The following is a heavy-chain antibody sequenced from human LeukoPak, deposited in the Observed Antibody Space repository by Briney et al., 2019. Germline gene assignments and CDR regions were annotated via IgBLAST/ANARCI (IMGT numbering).Heavy chain of an antibody. V-gene: IGHV3-73*01. J-gene: IGHJ4*02. D-gene: IGHD2-15*01. CDR3: ARDDCSGGSCYSFGVFDY. Sequence: GGSLRLSCAASGFTFSSYGMHWVRQASGKGLEWVGRIRSKANSYATAYAASVNGRFTISRDDSKNTAYLQMNSLKTEDTAVYYCARDDCSGGSCYSFGVFDYWGQGTLVTVSS. CDR1: GFTFSSYG. CDR2: IRSKANSYAT.